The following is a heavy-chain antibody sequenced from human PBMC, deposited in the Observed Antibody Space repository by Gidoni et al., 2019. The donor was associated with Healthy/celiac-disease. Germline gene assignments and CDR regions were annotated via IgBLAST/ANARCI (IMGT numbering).Heavy chain of an antibody. V-gene: IGHV4-4*02. CDR3: ASRSGSYLRG. J-gene: IGHJ4*02. D-gene: IGHD1-26*01. Sequence: STNYNPSLKSRVTISVDKSKNQFSLKLSSVTAADTAVYYCASRSGSYLRGWGQGTLVTVSS. CDR2: ST.